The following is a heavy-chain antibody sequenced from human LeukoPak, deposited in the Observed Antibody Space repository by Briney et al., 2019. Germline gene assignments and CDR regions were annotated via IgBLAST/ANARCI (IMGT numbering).Heavy chain of an antibody. Sequence: SETLSLTCAVYGGSFSGYYWSWIRQPPGKGLEWIGEINHSGSTNYNPSLKSRVTISVYTSKNQFSLKLSSVTAADTAVYYCARVRRYYDSSGYYYYFDYWGQGTLVTVSS. J-gene: IGHJ4*02. CDR3: ARVRRYYDSSGYYYYFDY. CDR2: INHSGST. V-gene: IGHV4-34*01. CDR1: GGSFSGYY. D-gene: IGHD3-22*01.